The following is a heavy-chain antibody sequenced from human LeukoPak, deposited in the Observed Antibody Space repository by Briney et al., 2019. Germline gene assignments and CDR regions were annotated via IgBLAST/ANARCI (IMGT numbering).Heavy chain of an antibody. CDR1: GFTLSSYS. J-gene: IGHJ4*02. Sequence: PGGSLRVSCAASGFTLSSYSMTWVRQAPGKGLEWISYISYSSSPIYYADSVKGRFTISRDNAKNSLYLQMNSLGDEDTAVYYCTRGTNCDYWGQGTLVTVSS. D-gene: IGHD1-14*01. CDR2: ISYSSSPI. V-gene: IGHV3-48*02. CDR3: TRGTNCDY.